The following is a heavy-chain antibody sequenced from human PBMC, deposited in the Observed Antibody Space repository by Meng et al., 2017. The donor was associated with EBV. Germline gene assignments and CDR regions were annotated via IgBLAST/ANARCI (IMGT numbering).Heavy chain of an antibody. CDR2: IYYSGST. V-gene: IGHV4-61*01. D-gene: IGHD4-17*01. CDR1: GGSVSSGSYY. J-gene: IGHJ5*02. Sequence: QLPESRPGLVKPSETLSLTCTVSGGSVSSGSYYWSWIRQPPGKGLEWIGYIYYSGSTNYNPSLKSRVTISVDTSKNQFSLKLSSVTAADTAVYYCARGRYYGDYFWFDPWGQGTLVTVSS. CDR3: ARGRYYGDYFWFDP.